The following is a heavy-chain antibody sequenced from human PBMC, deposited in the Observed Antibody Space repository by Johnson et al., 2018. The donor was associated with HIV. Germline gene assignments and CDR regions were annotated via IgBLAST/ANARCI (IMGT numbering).Heavy chain of an antibody. CDR2: ISYDGNNK. CDR3: AKVGGYSYGES. V-gene: IGHV3-30*19. D-gene: IGHD5-18*01. J-gene: IGHJ3*01. Sequence: QVQLVESGGGVVQPGRSLRLSCVASGFTFRTSGMHWVRQAPGKGLEWVAVISYDGNNKYYTDSVKGRFTISRDNSKNTLYLQMNSLRAEDTAVYYCAKVGGYSYGESWGQGTMVTVSS. CDR1: GFTFRTSG.